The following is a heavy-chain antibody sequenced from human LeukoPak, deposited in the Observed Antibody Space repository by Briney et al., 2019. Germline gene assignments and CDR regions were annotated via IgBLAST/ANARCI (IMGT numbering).Heavy chain of an antibody. CDR2: IKEDGSEK. Sequence: GGSLRLSCAASGFSLSSYWMSWVRQAPGKGLEWVAKIKEDGSEKYYVDSVKGRFTISRDNAKNSLYLQMNSLRAEDTAVYYCARVTSSSWLDAFDIWGQGTMVTVSS. CDR3: ARVTSSSWLDAFDI. J-gene: IGHJ3*02. D-gene: IGHD6-13*01. CDR1: GFSLSSYW. V-gene: IGHV3-7*03.